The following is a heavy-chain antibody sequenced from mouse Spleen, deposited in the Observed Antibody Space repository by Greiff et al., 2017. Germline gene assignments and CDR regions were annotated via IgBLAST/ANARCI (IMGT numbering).Heavy chain of an antibody. Sequence: DVKLVESGGGLVKPGGSLKLSCEASGFTFSSYAMSWVRQTPEKRLEWVATISSGGSYTYYPDSVKGRFTISRDNAKNTLYLQMSSLRSEDTAMYYWARDDCYPYYFDYWGQGTTLTVSS. CDR1: GFTFSSYA. D-gene: IGHD2-3*01. V-gene: IGHV5-9-1*01. CDR2: ISSGGSYT. J-gene: IGHJ2*01. CDR3: ARDDCYPYYFDY.